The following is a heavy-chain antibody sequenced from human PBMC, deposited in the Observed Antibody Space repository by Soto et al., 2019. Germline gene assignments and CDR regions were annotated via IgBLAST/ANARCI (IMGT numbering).Heavy chain of an antibody. CDR3: ARWGIAAGDD. CDR2: IWYDGSNK. Sequence: QVQLVESGGGVVQPGRSLRLSCAASGFTFSSYGMHGVRQAPGKGLEWVAVIWYDGSNKYYADSVKGRFTISRDNSKNTLYLQMNSLRAEDTAVYCCARWGIAAGDDWGQGTLVTVSS. J-gene: IGHJ4*02. CDR1: GFTFSSYG. D-gene: IGHD6-13*01. V-gene: IGHV3-33*01.